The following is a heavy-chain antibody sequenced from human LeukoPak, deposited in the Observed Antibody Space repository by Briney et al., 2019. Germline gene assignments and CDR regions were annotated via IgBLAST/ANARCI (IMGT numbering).Heavy chain of an antibody. V-gene: IGHV4-34*01. J-gene: IGHJ1*01. D-gene: IGHD3-22*01. CDR3: ARVVQSTDSSGFYLPEYFQH. CDR1: GGSFSGYY. Sequence: SETLSLTCAVYGGSFSGYYRSWIRQPPGKGLEWIGEINHSGSTNYNPSLKSRVTISVDKSKNQFSLRLSSVTAADTAVYYCARVVQSTDSSGFYLPEYFQHWGQGTLVTVSS. CDR2: INHSGST.